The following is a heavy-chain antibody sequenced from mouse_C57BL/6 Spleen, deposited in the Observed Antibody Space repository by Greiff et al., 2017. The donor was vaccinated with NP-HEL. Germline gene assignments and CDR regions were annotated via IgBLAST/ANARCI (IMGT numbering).Heavy chain of an antibody. V-gene: IGHV3-6*01. D-gene: IGHD4-1*01. Sequence: VQLKESGPGLVKPSQSLSLTCSVTGYSITSGYYWNWIRQFPGNQLEWMGYISYDGSNNYNPSLKNRISITRDTSKNQFCLKLNSVTTEDTATYYCARGDWDGDYFDYWGQGTTLTVSS. CDR2: ISYDGSN. J-gene: IGHJ2*01. CDR3: ARGDWDGDYFDY. CDR1: GYSITSGYY.